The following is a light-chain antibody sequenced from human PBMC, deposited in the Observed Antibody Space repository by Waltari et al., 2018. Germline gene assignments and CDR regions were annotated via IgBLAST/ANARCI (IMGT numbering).Light chain of an antibody. CDR1: QDINHW. Sequence: DIQMTQSPSSVSASVGDTVTITCRASQDINHWLAWFQQKPGKTPKLLISAASSLRSGVPSRFSGSGFGTDFTLTISNLQPEDFAIYYCQKADSFPPYTFGQGTKVEIQ. CDR3: QKADSFPPYT. V-gene: IGKV1-12*01. J-gene: IGKJ2*01. CDR2: AAS.